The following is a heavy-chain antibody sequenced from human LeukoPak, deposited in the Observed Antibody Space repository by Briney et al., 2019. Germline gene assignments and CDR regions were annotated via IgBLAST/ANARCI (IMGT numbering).Heavy chain of an antibody. J-gene: IGHJ5*02. D-gene: IGHD3-10*01. V-gene: IGHV3-21*01. CDR3: ARDRGSGSYYVWFDP. CDR1: GFTFSSYS. CDR2: ISSSSSYI. Sequence: GGSLRLSCAASGFTFSSYSMNWVRQAPGEGLGWVSSISSSSSYIYYADSVKGRFTISRDNAKNSLYLQMNSLRAGDTAVYYCARDRGSGSYYVWFDPWGQGTLVTVSS.